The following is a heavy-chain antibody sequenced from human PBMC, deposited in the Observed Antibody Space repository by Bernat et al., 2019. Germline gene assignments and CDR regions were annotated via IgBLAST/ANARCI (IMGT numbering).Heavy chain of an antibody. CDR1: GFTFNSYA. CDR2: ISNDGSNQ. V-gene: IGHV3-30*01. Sequence: VQLVEFGGGLVQPGGSLRLSCAASGFTFNSYAMHWVRQAPGKGLDWVAFISNDGSNQYYADSVKGRVTISRDNSKSTLYLQMNSLRAEDTAMYYCARDKGIFGVLSPFDYWGQGTLVTVSS. CDR3: ARDKGIFGVLSPFDY. D-gene: IGHD3-3*01. J-gene: IGHJ4*02.